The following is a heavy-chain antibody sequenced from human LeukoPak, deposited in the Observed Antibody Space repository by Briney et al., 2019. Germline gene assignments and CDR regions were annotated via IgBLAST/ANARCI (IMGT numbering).Heavy chain of an antibody. CDR1: GFTFSDYY. CDR2: ISSSGSTI. V-gene: IGHV3-11*01. J-gene: IGHJ5*02. D-gene: IGHD3-9*01. Sequence: GGSLRLSCAASGFTFSDYYMSWIRQAPGKGLEWGSYISSSGSTIYYADSVRGRLTISRDNAKNSLYLQMNSLRAEDTAVYYCAREDILTPGWFDPWGQGTLVTVSS. CDR3: AREDILTPGWFDP.